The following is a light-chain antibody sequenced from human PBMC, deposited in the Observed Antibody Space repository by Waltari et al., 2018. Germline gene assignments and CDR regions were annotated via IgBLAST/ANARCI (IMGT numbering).Light chain of an antibody. V-gene: IGLV1-40*01. CDR1: SSNIGAGYD. J-gene: IGLJ2*01. CDR3: QFYDNILRCWI. CDR2: DNN. Sequence: QSALSQPPSVSGAPGQRVTISCTGSSSNIGAGYDAHWYQQLPETAPKLIIYDNNNRPSGVPDRFSGSNLGTSASLAITGLQAEDEGYYYCQFYDNILRCWIFGGGTKVTVL.